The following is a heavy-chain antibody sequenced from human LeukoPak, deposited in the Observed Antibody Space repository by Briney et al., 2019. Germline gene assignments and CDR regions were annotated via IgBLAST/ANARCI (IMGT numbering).Heavy chain of an antibody. CDR3: TRVVSGYCSGGRCYHFDN. V-gene: IGHV3-49*04. J-gene: IGHJ4*02. D-gene: IGHD2-15*01. CDR2: IRTKAYGGTT. CDR1: GFTFSSYS. Sequence: GGSLRLSCAASGFTFSSYSLNWVRQAPGKGLEWVGFIRTKAYGGTTEYAASVKGRFSISRDDSKSIAYLQMNSLNTEDTAVYYCTRVVSGYCSGGRCYHFDNWGQGTLVTVSS.